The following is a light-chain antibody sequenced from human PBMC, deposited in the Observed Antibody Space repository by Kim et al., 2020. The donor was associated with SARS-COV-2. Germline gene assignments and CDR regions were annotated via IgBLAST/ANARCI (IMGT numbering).Light chain of an antibody. CDR2: YDS. V-gene: IGLV3-21*01. CDR1: NSGRKS. J-gene: IGLJ3*02. Sequence: APGKTATLTCGGHNSGRKSVHWYRQRPGQAPVLVMFYDSDRPSGIPERISGSNSGNTATLTISRVEAGDEADYYCQVWDKSSAHWVLGRGTQLTVL. CDR3: QVWDKSSAHWV.